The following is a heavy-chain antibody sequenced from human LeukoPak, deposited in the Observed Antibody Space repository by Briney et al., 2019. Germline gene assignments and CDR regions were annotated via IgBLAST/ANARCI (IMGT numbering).Heavy chain of an antibody. CDR3: ARSGRGVDSFYFYMGV. CDR2: ISWSGTTT. J-gene: IGHJ6*03. V-gene: IGHV3-9*01. D-gene: IGHD3-10*01. CDR1: GFRFEDYG. Sequence: GGSLKLSCVVSGFRFEDYGMHWVPQAPGKGLEWVSGISWSGTTTGYADSVKGRFTISRDSAKNSLYLQMDSLRVEDTGLYYCARSGRGVDSFYFYMGVWGKGTTVTVSS.